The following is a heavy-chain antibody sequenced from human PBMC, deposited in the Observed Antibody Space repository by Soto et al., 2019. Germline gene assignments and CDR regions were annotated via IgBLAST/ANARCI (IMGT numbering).Heavy chain of an antibody. D-gene: IGHD6-13*01. Sequence: GGSLRLSCAASGFTVSSNYMSWVRQAPGKGLEWVSVIYSGGSTYYADSVKGRFTISRDNSKNTLYLQMNSLRAEDTAVYYCGRDRIAAAGTGVGYASLHYYYYGMDVWGQGATVTVSS. CDR2: IYSGGST. CDR1: GFTVSSNY. J-gene: IGHJ6*02. CDR3: GRDRIAAAGTGVGYASLHYYYYGMDV. V-gene: IGHV3-53*01.